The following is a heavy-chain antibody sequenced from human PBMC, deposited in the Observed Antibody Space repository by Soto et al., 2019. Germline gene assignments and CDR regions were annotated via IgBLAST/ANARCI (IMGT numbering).Heavy chain of an antibody. CDR1: GGAFSSCA. CDR3: ARASGYEDFGVVRYGMDV. J-gene: IGHJ6*02. D-gene: IGHD3-3*01. Sequence: SVKVSCKASGGAFSSCAISWVRQAPGQGLEWMGGIIPIFGTANYAQKFQGRVTITADESTSTAYMELSSLRSEDTAVYYCARASGYEDFGVVRYGMDVWGQGTTVNVSS. V-gene: IGHV1-69*13. CDR2: IIPIFGTA.